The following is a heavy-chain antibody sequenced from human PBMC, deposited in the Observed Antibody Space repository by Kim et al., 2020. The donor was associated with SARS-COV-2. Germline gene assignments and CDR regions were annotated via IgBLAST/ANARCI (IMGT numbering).Heavy chain of an antibody. V-gene: IGHV3-74*01. CDR2: INSDARSI. CDR3: ARDLRSCTGGHRTKDL. Sequence: GGSLRLSCAASGFTFSDYWMHWVRQAPGKGLVWVSRINSDARSITYADSVKGRFTISRDNAKNTLYLQMNSLKVEDTAVYYCARDLRSCTGGHRTKDLWGRGTLVTVSS. CDR1: GFTFSDYW. D-gene: IGHD2-8*02. J-gene: IGHJ2*01.